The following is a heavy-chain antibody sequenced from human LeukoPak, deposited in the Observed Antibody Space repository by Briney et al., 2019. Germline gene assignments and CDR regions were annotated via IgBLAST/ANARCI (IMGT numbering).Heavy chain of an antibody. Sequence: GGSLRLSCAGSGFTVSSNYMIWVRQAPGKGLEWGSVIDSCGSTYYADSVKARFTIARDNAKNTLYLQMNSLRAEDMAVYYCARDQFGGIWGDWFDPWGERTLVTVSS. CDR2: IDSCGST. CDR3: ARDQFGGIWGDWFDP. CDR1: GFTVSSNY. D-gene: IGHD3-10*01. V-gene: IGHV3-66*01. J-gene: IGHJ5*02.